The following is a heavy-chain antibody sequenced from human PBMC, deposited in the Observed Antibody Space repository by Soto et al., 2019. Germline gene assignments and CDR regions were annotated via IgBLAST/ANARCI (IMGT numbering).Heavy chain of an antibody. CDR1: GGTFSSYA. J-gene: IGHJ6*02. CDR2: IIPSFGTA. CDR3: ERERAVADYYGMHV. V-gene: IGHV1-69*13. D-gene: IGHD6-19*01. Sequence: SVKVSCKASGGTFSSYAISWVRQAPGEGLGWMGGIIPSFGTANYAEKCQGRGTITADEPTRTAYMELSSLRSEDTAVYYCERERAVADYYGMHVWGQGTTVTVSS.